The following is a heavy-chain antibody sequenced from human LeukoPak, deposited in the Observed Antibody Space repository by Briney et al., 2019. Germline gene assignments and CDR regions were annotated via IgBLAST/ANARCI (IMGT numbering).Heavy chain of an antibody. V-gene: IGHV3-30*03. Sequence: GRSLRLSCAASGFTFSNYGMHWVRQAPGKGLEWVAVISYDGSNKYYADSVKGRFTISRDNSKNTLYLQMNSLRAEDTAVYYCVPLWHYWGQGTLVTVSS. CDR2: ISYDGSNK. J-gene: IGHJ4*02. CDR1: GFTFSNYG. CDR3: VPLWHY.